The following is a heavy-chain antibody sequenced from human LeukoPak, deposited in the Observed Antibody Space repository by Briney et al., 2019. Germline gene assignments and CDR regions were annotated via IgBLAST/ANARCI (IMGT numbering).Heavy chain of an antibody. J-gene: IGHJ4*02. V-gene: IGHV4-4*07. CDR2: IYTSGST. CDR3: ALGDCSSTSCYVFDY. D-gene: IGHD2-2*01. CDR1: GGSISSYY. Sequence: PSETLSLTCTVSGGSISSYYWSWIRQPAGKGLEWIGRIYTSGSTNYNPSLKSRVTISVDTSKNQFSLKLSSVTAADTAVYFCALGDCSSTSCYVFDYWGQGTLVTVSS.